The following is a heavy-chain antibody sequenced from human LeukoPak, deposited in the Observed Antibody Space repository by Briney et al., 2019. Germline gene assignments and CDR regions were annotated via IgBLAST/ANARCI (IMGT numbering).Heavy chain of an antibody. CDR3: ESGGLRYLEWFLYGSDV. Sequence: PGGSLRLSCAASGFTFSSYSMNWVRQAPGKGLEWVSSISSSSSYIYYADSVKGRFTISRDNAKNSLYLQMNSLRAEDTAVYYCESGGLRYLEWFLYGSDVWGQGTTVTVS. V-gene: IGHV3-21*01. D-gene: IGHD3-3*01. CDR1: GFTFSSYS. J-gene: IGHJ6*02. CDR2: ISSSSSYI.